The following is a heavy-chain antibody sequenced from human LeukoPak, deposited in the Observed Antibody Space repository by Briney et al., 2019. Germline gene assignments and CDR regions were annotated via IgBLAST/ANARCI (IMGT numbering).Heavy chain of an antibody. Sequence: PQTLSLTCTLSGGSLSSGGYLWNWIRQHPGKGLEWNGHIYYSGSIYYNPTLRSRVTISVDTSKNQFSLKLSSVTAADTAVYYCARMYYDFWSGYMDVWGKGTTVTVSS. CDR1: GGSLSSGGYL. J-gene: IGHJ6*03. CDR2: IYYSGSI. D-gene: IGHD3-3*01. V-gene: IGHV4-31*03. CDR3: ARMYYDFWSGYMDV.